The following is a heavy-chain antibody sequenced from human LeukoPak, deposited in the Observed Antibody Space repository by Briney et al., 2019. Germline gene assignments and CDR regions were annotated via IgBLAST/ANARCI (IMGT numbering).Heavy chain of an antibody. J-gene: IGHJ6*02. CDR2: IYSGGST. D-gene: IGHD2-15*01. Sequence: GGSLRLSCVASGFTVSSNYMSWVRQAPGKGLEWVSVIYSGGSTYYADSVKGRFTISRDNSKNTLYLQMNSLRAEDTAVYYCARDPGGIGYVADDDNPPPGYGMDVWGQGTTVTVSS. CDR1: GFTVSSNY. CDR3: ARDPGGIGYVADDDNPPPGYGMDV. V-gene: IGHV3-66*01.